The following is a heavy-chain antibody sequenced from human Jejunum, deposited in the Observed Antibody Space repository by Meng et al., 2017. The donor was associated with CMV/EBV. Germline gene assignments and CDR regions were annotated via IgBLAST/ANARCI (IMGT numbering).Heavy chain of an antibody. CDR3: ARSSGYTHGYCEY. V-gene: IGHV1-18*01. CDR1: GYIFTSHG. J-gene: IGHJ4*02. Sequence: CQASGYIFTSHGISWVRQATGQGLEWMGWISGYNGNTNYAQKLQGRVTMTTDTSTSTAYMELRSLRSDDTAVYYCARSSGYTHGYCEYWGQGALVTVSS. CDR2: ISGYNGNT. D-gene: IGHD5-18*01.